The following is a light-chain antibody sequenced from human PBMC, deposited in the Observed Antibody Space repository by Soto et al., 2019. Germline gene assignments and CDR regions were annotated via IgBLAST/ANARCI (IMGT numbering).Light chain of an antibody. CDR1: QSVSTS. Sequence: EIVLTQSPDTLSLSPGERATLSCKASQSVSTSLAWYQQKPGQPPRLLIYDASNRAAGIPARFSGSGSGTDFTLTISSLEPEDFAVYYCQQRSNWPLTFGGGTKVEIK. CDR2: DAS. V-gene: IGKV3-11*01. J-gene: IGKJ4*01. CDR3: QQRSNWPLT.